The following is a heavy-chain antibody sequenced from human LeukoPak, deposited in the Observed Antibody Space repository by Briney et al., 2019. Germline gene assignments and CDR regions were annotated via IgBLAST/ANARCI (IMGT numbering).Heavy chain of an antibody. V-gene: IGHV4-39*01. J-gene: IGHJ4*02. Sequence: SETLSLTCTVSGVSISSSSSYWGWIRQPPGKGLEWIGSIYYSGSTCYNPSLKSRVTISVDTSKNQFSLKLSSVTAADTAVYYCARHVRYCSGTCLQYFDYWGQGTLVTVSS. CDR2: IYYSGST. CDR1: GVSISSSSSY. CDR3: ARHVRYCSGTCLQYFDY. D-gene: IGHD2-2*01.